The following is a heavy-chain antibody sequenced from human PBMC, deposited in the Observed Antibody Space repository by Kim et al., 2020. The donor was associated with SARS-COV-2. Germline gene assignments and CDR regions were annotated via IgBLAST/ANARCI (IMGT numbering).Heavy chain of an antibody. CDR1: GGSVSSGSYY. CDR3: ARDSSGWSANFDY. D-gene: IGHD6-19*01. J-gene: IGHJ4*02. V-gene: IGHV4-61*01. CDR2: IYYSGST. Sequence: SETLSLTCTVSGGSVSSGSYYWSWIRQPPGKGLEWIGYIYYSGSTNYNPSLKSRVTISVDTSKNQFSLKLSSVTAADTAVYYCARDSSGWSANFDYWGQGTLVTVSS.